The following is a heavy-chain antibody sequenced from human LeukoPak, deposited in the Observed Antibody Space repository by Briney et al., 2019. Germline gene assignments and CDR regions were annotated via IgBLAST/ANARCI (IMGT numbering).Heavy chain of an antibody. Sequence: WGSLRLSCAASGFTFSSYNMKWVRQAPGKGLEWVSSISRSSSYIYYADSMKGRFTISRDNAKNSLYLQMNSLRAEDTAVYYCARDDYGSGSWNDYWGQGTLVTVSS. CDR2: ISRSSSYI. V-gene: IGHV3-21*01. CDR1: GFTFSSYN. J-gene: IGHJ4*02. D-gene: IGHD3-10*01. CDR3: ARDDYGSGSWNDY.